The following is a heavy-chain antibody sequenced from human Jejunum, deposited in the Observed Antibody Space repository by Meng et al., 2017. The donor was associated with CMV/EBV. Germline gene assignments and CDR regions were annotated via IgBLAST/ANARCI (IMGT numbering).Heavy chain of an antibody. J-gene: IGHJ4*02. Sequence: QVQVGESGGGFVQPGGSLGPSCVTSGFPFNSYDMHWVRQAPGKGLDWVTCIRHDGSEDFYVDSVKGRFTISRDNSKNTLYLQMNSLRVDDSALYYCTKGGFDSWGQGTLVTVSS. CDR2: IRHDGSED. CDR1: GFPFNSYD. D-gene: IGHD2-15*01. CDR3: TKGGFDS. V-gene: IGHV3-30*02.